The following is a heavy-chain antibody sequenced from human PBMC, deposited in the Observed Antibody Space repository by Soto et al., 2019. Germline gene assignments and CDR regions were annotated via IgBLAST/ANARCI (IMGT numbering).Heavy chain of an antibody. J-gene: IGHJ6*02. D-gene: IGHD2-8*01. V-gene: IGHV3-48*02. Sequence: EVQLVESGGGLVQPGGSLGLSCAASGFTFSSYRINGVRQAPGKGLEWFSYITSDISTISYADSVKGRFTVSRDNAKNSLYLQMNSLRDEDTAVYYCARVGRGVYGMDVWGQGTSVTVSS. CDR1: GFTFSSYR. CDR2: ITSDISTI. CDR3: ARVGRGVYGMDV.